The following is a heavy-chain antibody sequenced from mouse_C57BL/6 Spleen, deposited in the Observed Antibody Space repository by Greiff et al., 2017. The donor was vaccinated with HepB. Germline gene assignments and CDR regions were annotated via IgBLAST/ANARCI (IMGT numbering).Heavy chain of an antibody. J-gene: IGHJ4*01. CDR3: ARHWGSSHYYAMDY. CDR2: IWSDGST. CDR1: GFSLTSYG. V-gene: IGHV2-6-1*01. Sequence: VQGVESGPGLVAPSQSLSITCTVSGFSLTSYGVHWVRQPPGKGLEWLVVIWSDGSTTYNSALKSRLSISKDNSKSQVFLKMNSLQTDDTAMYYCARHWGSSHYYAMDYWGQGTSVTVSS. D-gene: IGHD1-1*01.